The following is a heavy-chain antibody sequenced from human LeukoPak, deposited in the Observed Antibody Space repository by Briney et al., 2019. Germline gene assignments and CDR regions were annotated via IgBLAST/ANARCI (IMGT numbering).Heavy chain of an antibody. J-gene: IGHJ4*02. V-gene: IGHV3-21*01. D-gene: IGHD3-10*01. CDR1: GFTFSTYN. CDR2: ISSSSSSYI. CDR3: ARDDINMVRANDY. Sequence: PGGSLRLSCAASGFTFSTYNMNWVRQAPGKGLEWVSSISSSSSSYIYYADSVKGRFTISRDNAKNSLYLQMNSLRAEDTAVYYCARDDINMVRANDYWGQGTLVTVSS.